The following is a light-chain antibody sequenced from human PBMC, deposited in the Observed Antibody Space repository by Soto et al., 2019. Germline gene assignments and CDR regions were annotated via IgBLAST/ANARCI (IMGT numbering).Light chain of an antibody. CDR3: QQSYSNPT. Sequence: DIQMTQSPSSLSASVGDRVTITCRASQGIRNDLSWYQQKPGEAPKRLVYVASSLDGGVPARFSGSGSGTEFTLTINSLQPEDVGTYYCQQSYSNPTFGQGTTVEIK. J-gene: IGKJ1*01. CDR1: QGIRND. V-gene: IGKV1-17*01. CDR2: VAS.